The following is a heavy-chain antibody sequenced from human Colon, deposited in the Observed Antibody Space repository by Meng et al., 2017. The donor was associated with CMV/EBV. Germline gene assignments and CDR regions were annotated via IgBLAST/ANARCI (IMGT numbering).Heavy chain of an antibody. D-gene: IGHD3-3*01. CDR2: INSDGSDT. J-gene: IGHJ4*02. Sequence: GESLKISCAASGFSLRGYWMHWVRQAPGKGLVWVSCINSDGSDTRYADSVKGRFTISRVNAKNTLYLQMNSLRLEDTAVYYCARLKSEEEDHWGQGTMVTVSS. CDR1: GFSLRGYW. V-gene: IGHV3-74*01. CDR3: ARLKSEEEDH.